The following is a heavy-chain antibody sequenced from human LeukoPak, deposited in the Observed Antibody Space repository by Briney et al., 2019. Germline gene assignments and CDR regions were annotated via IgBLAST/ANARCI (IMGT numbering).Heavy chain of an antibody. J-gene: IGHJ4*02. CDR3: AGVRYDSSGYYSIFDY. V-gene: IGHV3-21*01. CDR2: ITRSSIYI. Sequence: GGSLRLSCAASGFTFSSYSMTWVRQAPGKGLEWVSSITRSSIYIHSADSVKGRFTISRDNAKNSLYLQMNSLRAEDTAVYYCAGVRYDSSGYYSIFDYCGQGTLVTVSS. D-gene: IGHD3-22*01. CDR1: GFTFSSYS.